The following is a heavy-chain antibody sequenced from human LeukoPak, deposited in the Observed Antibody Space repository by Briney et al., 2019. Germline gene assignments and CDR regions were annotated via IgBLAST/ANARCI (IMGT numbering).Heavy chain of an antibody. V-gene: IGHV3-48*01. CDR2: ISTSRSTI. CDR3: ARVHAAYPFDY. Sequence: GGSLRLACAASGFTFSSFSMNWVRQAAGKVLEWVSYISTSRSTIYYADSVKGRFHISREDANNQLYLQMNSLRAEDKAVYYCARVHAAYPFDYWGQGTLVSVPS. CDR1: GFTFSSFS. D-gene: IGHD2-15*01. J-gene: IGHJ4*02.